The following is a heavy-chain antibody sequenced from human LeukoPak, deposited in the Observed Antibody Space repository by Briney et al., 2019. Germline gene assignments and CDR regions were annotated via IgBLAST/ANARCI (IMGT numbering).Heavy chain of an antibody. Sequence: SVKVSCKASGGTFTSYAISWVRQAPGQGLEWMGGTIPIFGTANYAQKFQGRVTITADESTSTAYMELSSLASEDTAVYYFASNKLKDVYGDYALGYWGQGTLVTVSS. CDR3: ASNKLKDVYGDYALGY. CDR1: GGTFTSYA. D-gene: IGHD4-17*01. J-gene: IGHJ4*02. CDR2: TIPIFGTA. V-gene: IGHV1-69*13.